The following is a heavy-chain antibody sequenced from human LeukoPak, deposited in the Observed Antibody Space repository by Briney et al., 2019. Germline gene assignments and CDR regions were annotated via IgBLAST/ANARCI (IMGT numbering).Heavy chain of an antibody. J-gene: IGHJ5*02. CDR3: ARDSTTSSLADP. V-gene: IGHV1-46*01. CDR1: GYTFTNYY. CDR2: IHPSGGST. Sequence: ASVKVSCKSSGYTFTNYYLHWVRQAPGQGLEWMGIIHPSGGSTAYAQKFHGRVTMTRDTSTSTVYMELSSLRSEDTAVYYCARDSTTSSLADPWGQGTLVTVSS. D-gene: IGHD2-2*01.